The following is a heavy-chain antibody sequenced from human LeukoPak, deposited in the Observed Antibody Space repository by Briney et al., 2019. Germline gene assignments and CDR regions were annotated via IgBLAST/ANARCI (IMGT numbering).Heavy chain of an antibody. CDR3: AKELDTMFFDY. CDR1: GFNFHRYT. CDR2: AGWAGGTT. Sequence: SGGSLRPSCATSGFNFHRYTIHWVRQAPGEGLEWVSLAGWAGGTTYYSDSVRGRFTISRDSGRNSVYLQMNSLTTDDTAFYFCAKELDTMFFDYWGQGALVTVSS. J-gene: IGHJ4*02. D-gene: IGHD3-10*02. V-gene: IGHV3-43*01.